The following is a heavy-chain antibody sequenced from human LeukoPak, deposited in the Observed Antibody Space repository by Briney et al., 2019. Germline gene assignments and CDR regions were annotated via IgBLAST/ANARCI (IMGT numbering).Heavy chain of an antibody. V-gene: IGHV3-33*08. Sequence: GGSLRLSCAASGFTFSSYGMHWVRQAPGKGLEWVAVIWYDENNKYYADSVKGRFTISRDNSKNTLYLQMNSLRAEDTALYYCARSVRYFDWTFDYWGQGTLVTVSS. CDR1: GFTFSSYG. CDR2: IWYDENNK. CDR3: ARSVRYFDWTFDY. D-gene: IGHD3-9*01. J-gene: IGHJ4*02.